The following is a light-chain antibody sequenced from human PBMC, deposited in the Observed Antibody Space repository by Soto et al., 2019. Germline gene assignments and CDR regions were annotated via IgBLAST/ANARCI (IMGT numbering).Light chain of an antibody. V-gene: IGKV1-39*01. CDR3: QQTYTALFT. J-gene: IGKJ2*01. CDR1: QSISTF. CDR2: DAS. Sequence: DIQMTQSPSSLSASVGDRVTITCRASQSISTFLNWYQQKPGKAPKFLIYDASTLQSGVPSRFSGSGSDTDVTLTISSLQPEDFATYYCQQTYTALFTFGQGTKLEI.